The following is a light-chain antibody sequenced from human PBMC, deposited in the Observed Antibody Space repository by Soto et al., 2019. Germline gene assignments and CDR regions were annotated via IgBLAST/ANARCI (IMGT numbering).Light chain of an antibody. CDR1: QTISTY. CDR3: LKSSSIPYT. CDR2: AAS. V-gene: IGKV1-39*01. Sequence: DLPMTQSPSSLSASVGDRVTITCRASQTISTYLNWYQQNPGKAPKLLIYAASNLQNGVPSRFSGSGSGTDFTLTISSLQPEDFATYYCLKSSSIPYTFGQGTKLEIK. J-gene: IGKJ2*01.